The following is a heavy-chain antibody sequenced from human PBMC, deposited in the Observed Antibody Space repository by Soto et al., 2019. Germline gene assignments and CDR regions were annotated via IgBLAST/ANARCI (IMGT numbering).Heavy chain of an antibody. D-gene: IGHD1-1*01. CDR3: AREVVTTQWYFDN. CDR2: TSSDGGTK. V-gene: IGHV3-30-3*01. J-gene: IGHJ4*02. Sequence: QVQLVESVGGVVQPWGSLRLSCTTSGFTFSSYSMHWFRQAPGTGVEWVAVTSSDGGTKFYADSVRGRFTISRDNSKDTLYLHMNSMRCEDTAMYYCAREVVTTQWYFDNWGQRNLVTVSS. CDR1: GFTFSSYS.